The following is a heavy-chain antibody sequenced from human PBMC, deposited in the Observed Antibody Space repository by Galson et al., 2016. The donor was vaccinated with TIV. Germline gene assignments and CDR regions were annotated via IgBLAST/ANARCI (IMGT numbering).Heavy chain of an antibody. CDR2: INSDGTNT. V-gene: IGHV3-74*01. Sequence: SLRLSCAASGFSFRRYWMHWVRQAPGTGLVWVSHINSDGTNTNFAASVKGRFDISRDNAKNTLDLQMNGLTADDTAVYYCARGPGYCTGGVCYSNWYFDLWGRGTLVTVSS. CDR1: GFSFRRYW. J-gene: IGHJ2*01. CDR3: ARGPGYCTGGVCYSNWYFDL. D-gene: IGHD2-8*02.